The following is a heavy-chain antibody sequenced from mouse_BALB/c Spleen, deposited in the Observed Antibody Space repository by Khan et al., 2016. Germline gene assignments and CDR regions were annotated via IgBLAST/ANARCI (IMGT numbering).Heavy chain of an antibody. CDR2: INPDSRTI. D-gene: IGHD2-4*01. Sequence: EVKLLESGGGLVQPGGSLKLSCAASGFDFRRYWMSWVRPAPGKGLEWIGEINPDSRTINYTPSLTDKVTISIDNAQNPLYLQMRKVRSEDTAIDYCASPGDYGYLDDWGQGTLVSVSA. J-gene: IGHJ3*01. V-gene: IGHV4-1*02. CDR1: GFDFRRYW. CDR3: ASPGDYGYLDD.